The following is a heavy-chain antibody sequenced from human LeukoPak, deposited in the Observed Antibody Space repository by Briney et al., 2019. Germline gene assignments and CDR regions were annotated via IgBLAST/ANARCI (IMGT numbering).Heavy chain of an antibody. Sequence: ASVKVSCKASGYTFTSYDINWVRQATGQGLEWMGWMNPNSGNTGYAQKFQGRVTMTRNTSISTAYMELSSLGSEDTAVYYCARGRRNRYNWNDGRRKPREYYFDYWGQGTLVTVSS. D-gene: IGHD1-1*01. CDR1: GYTFTSYD. CDR3: ARGRRNRYNWNDGRRKPREYYFDY. J-gene: IGHJ4*02. V-gene: IGHV1-8*01. CDR2: MNPNSGNT.